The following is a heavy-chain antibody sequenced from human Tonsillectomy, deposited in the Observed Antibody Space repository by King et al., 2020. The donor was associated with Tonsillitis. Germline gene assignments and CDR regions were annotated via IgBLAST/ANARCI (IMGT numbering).Heavy chain of an antibody. V-gene: IGHV4-61*02. Sequence: QLQESGPGLVKPSQTLSLTCNVSGGSISRGSYYLSWIRQPAGKGLEWIGRIYTSGSTNHNPPLKSRVTMSVATSKNQFSLKLSSVTAADTAVYYCARETSYDFWSGYPNWFDPWGQGTLVTVSS. CDR1: GGSISRGSYY. CDR3: ARETSYDFWSGYPNWFDP. J-gene: IGHJ5*02. CDR2: IYTSGST. D-gene: IGHD3-3*01.